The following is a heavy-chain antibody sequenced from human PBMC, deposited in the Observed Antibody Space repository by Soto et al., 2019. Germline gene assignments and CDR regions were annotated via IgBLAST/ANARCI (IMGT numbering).Heavy chain of an antibody. D-gene: IGHD3-10*01. J-gene: IGHJ4*02. CDR2: ISAYNGNT. Sequence: ASVEVSCKXSGYTFTSYGISWVRQAPGQGLEWMGWISAYNGNTNYAQKLQGRVTMTTDTSTSTAYMELRSLRSDDTAVYYCAREGITVVRGILEALGYWGQGTLVTVSS. CDR1: GYTFTSYG. CDR3: AREGITVVRGILEALGY. V-gene: IGHV1-18*01.